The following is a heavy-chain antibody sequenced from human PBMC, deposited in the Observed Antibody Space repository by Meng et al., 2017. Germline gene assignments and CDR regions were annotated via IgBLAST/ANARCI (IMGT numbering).Heavy chain of an antibody. Sequence: QGQRQESGPGLVKPSQTLSLTCTVSGGSISSGGYYWSWIRQHPGKGLEWIGYIYYSGSTYYNPSLKSLVTISVDTSKNQFSLKLSSVTAADTAVYYCARADRRVGSYGPNWFDPWGQGTLVTVSS. J-gene: IGHJ5*02. V-gene: IGHV4-31*01. D-gene: IGHD5-18*01. CDR2: IYYSGST. CDR3: ARADRRVGSYGPNWFDP. CDR1: GGSISSGGYY.